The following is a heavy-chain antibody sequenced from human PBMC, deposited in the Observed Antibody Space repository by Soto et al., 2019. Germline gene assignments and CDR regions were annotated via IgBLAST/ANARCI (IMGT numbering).Heavy chain of an antibody. D-gene: IGHD6-19*01. CDR3: SSDAQTWLVAAFEI. CDR1: GYTFVSYG. Sequence: QVQLVQSGAEVKEPGASVKASCKASGYTFVSYGISWVRQAPGQGLEWMGWTSPYNGNTNYAQKPRGSVTMTTDTPTSTVYMALRSLRSDDTSVYYCSSDAQTWLVAAFEIWGHGTMVTVSS. V-gene: IGHV1-18*01. J-gene: IGHJ3*02. CDR2: TSPYNGNT.